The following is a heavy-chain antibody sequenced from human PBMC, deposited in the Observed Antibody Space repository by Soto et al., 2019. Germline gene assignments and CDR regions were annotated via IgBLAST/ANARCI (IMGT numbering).Heavy chain of an antibody. D-gene: IGHD3-10*01. V-gene: IGHV3-64D*08. CDR3: GKLYGGPHTYQYFGLDV. J-gene: IGHJ6*02. Sequence: TGGSLRLSCSASGFSFSNFALHCVRQAPGKGLEYVSPIGSNGGSTYFIDSVKDRFTISRDNPNNTLSLQMSSLRAEDTAVYYCGKLYGGPHTYQYFGLDVWGQGRTVTVPS. CDR1: GFSFSNFA. CDR2: IGSNGGST.